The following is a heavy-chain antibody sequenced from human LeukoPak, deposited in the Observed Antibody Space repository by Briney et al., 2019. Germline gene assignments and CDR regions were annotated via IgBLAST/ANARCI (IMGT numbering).Heavy chain of an antibody. CDR1: GFTFSGYW. V-gene: IGHV3-74*01. J-gene: IGHJ4*02. Sequence: GGSLRLSCAASGFTFSGYWMHWVRQDPGKGLVWVSRINSDGSSTSYADSVKGRFTISRDYAKNTLYLQMNSLKAEDTAVYYCARGGSYSFDYWGQGTLVTVSS. CDR2: INSDGSST. CDR3: ARGGSYSFDY. D-gene: IGHD1-26*01.